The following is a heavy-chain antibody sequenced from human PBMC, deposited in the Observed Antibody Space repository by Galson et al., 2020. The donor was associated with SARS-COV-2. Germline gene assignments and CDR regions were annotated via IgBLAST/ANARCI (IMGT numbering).Heavy chain of an antibody. J-gene: IGHJ4*02. Sequence: GESLKISCVTSGFTFTTYGMHWVRQAPGKGLEWVALISYDGGNRDYADSVKGRFTISRDDSKNTLYLQMDSLRTEDTAMYYCAKAPFASGSYSFIVEYWGQGTLVTVSS. CDR2: ISYDGGNR. CDR3: AKAPFASGSYSFIVEY. CDR1: GFTFTTYG. D-gene: IGHD3-10*01. V-gene: IGHV3-30*18.